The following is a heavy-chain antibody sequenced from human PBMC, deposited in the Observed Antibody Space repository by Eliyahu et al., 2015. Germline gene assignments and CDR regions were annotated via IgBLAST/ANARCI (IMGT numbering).Heavy chain of an antibody. CDR3: VREGGDYSDYNGFDI. CDR2: FYYSGNI. J-gene: IGHJ3*02. D-gene: IGHD4-11*01. Sequence: HLQLQESGPGLVKASETLSLTCTVSGDSVRAYSYYWGWVRQAPGKPPGGLGRFYYSGNIQYNPSLQSRVSISVGTSKTHFSLRLSSVTAADTAVYYCVREGGDYSDYNGFDIWGPGTTVTVTS. CDR1: GDSVRAYSYY. V-gene: IGHV4-39*02.